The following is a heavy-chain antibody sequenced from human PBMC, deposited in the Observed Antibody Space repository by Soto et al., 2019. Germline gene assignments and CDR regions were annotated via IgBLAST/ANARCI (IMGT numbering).Heavy chain of an antibody. CDR2: IIPIFGTA. CDR1: VGTFNSYA. V-gene: IGHV1-69*13. J-gene: IGHJ6*02. Sequence: SVKVSCKDSVGTFNSYAISWVRQEHRQGLEWMGGIIPIFGTANYAQKFQGRVTITADESTSTAYMELSSLRSEDTAVYYCASWPGRKGYYYYGMDVWGQGTTVTVSS. CDR3: ASWPGRKGYYYYGMDV. D-gene: IGHD1-1*01.